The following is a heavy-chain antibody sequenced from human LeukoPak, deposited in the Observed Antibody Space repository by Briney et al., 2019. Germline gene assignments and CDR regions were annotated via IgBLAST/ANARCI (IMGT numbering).Heavy chain of an antibody. CDR3: ARDLDWLLFDY. V-gene: IGHV3-74*03. CDR2: VSREGSRT. J-gene: IGHJ4*02. Sequence: GGSLRLSCAASGFTFSTYWMHWVRQAPGKGLVWVARVSREGSRTTYADSVKGRFTISRDNDRNTLYLQMNSLRVEDTAVYYCARDLDWLLFDYWGKGTLATVSS. CDR1: GFTFSTYW. D-gene: IGHD3-9*01.